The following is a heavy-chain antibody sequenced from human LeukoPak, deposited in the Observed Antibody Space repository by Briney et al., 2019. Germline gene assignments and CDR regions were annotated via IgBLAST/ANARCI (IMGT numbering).Heavy chain of an antibody. V-gene: IGHV3-15*01. CDR1: GFTFSNAW. CDR3: TTGGYETPLFDY. Sequence: GGSLRLSCAASGFTFSNAWMSWVRQAPGKGLEWVGRIKSKTDGGTTDYAAPVKGRFTISRDDSKNTLYPQMNSLKTEDTAVYYCTTGGYETPLFDYWGQGTLVTVSS. J-gene: IGHJ4*02. CDR2: IKSKTDGGTT. D-gene: IGHD5-12*01.